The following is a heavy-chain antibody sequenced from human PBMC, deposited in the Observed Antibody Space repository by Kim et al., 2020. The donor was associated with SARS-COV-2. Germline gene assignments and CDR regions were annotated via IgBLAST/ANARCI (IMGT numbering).Heavy chain of an antibody. CDR2: ISNDGSIT. D-gene: IGHD3-10*01. J-gene: IGHJ4*02. V-gene: IGHV3-74*01. CDR1: GFTFSSYW. CDR3: ASGAPFSTGIY. Sequence: GGSLRLSCAASGFTFSSYWMHWVRQAPGKGLVWVSRISNDGSITSYADSVKGRFTISRDNAKNTVYLQMNSLRAEETAVYYCASGAPFSTGIYWGQGTLVTVSS.